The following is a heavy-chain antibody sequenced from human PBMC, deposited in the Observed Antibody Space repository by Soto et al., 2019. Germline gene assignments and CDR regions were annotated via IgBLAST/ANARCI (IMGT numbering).Heavy chain of an antibody. CDR3: ARLNYYDSSGPDY. J-gene: IGHJ4*02. V-gene: IGHV4-30-4*01. D-gene: IGHD3-22*01. Sequence: SETLSLTCTVSGGSISSGDYYWSWIRQPPGKGLEWIGYIYYSGSTYYNPSLRSRVTRSVDTSKNQFSLKLSSVTAADTAVYYCARLNYYDSSGPDYWGQGTLVTVSS. CDR2: IYYSGST. CDR1: GGSISSGDYY.